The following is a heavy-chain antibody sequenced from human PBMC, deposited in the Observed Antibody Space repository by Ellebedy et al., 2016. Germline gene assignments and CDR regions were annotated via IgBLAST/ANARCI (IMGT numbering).Heavy chain of an antibody. CDR1: GFIFSNYW. CDR3: ARGAYSGSGSTTDY. CDR2: ISSDGSST. Sequence: GGSLRLSCAASGFIFSNYWMHWVRQAPGKGLVWVSRISSDGSSTSYADSVEGRFTISRDNAKNTLYLQMNSLRAEDTAVYYCARGAYSGSGSTTDYWGQGTLVTVSS. D-gene: IGHD3-10*01. V-gene: IGHV3-74*01. J-gene: IGHJ4*02.